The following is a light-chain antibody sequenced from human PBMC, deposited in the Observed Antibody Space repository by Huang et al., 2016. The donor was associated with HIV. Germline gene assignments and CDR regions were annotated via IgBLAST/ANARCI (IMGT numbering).Light chain of an antibody. CDR1: QSVATN. J-gene: IGKJ2*01. Sequence: EIIMTQSPATLSLSPGEGASLSCRANQSVATNLAWYLHRPGHSPRIIIFGASTRASGLPGRFSGSGSGTQFTLTVSGLQSEDFAVYYCQQYHNWPYTFGQGTKLEI. V-gene: IGKV3-15*01. CDR2: GAS. CDR3: QQYHNWPYT.